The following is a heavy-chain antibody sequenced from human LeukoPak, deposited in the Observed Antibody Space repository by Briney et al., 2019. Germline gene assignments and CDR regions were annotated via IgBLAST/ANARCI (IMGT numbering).Heavy chain of an antibody. V-gene: IGHV3-7*01. D-gene: IGHD3-10*01. CDR1: GFTLSSYW. Sequence: QSGGSLTLSCAASGFTLSSYWMSWVRQAPGKGLEWVANIKQDGSEKYYVDSVKGRFTISRDNAKNSLYLQMNSLRAEDTAVYYCARASQNYYGSGSFFDAFDIWGQGTVVTVSS. CDR3: ARASQNYYGSGSFFDAFDI. CDR2: IKQDGSEK. J-gene: IGHJ3*02.